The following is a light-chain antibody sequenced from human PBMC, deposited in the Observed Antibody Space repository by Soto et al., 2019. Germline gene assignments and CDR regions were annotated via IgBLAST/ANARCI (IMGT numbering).Light chain of an antibody. V-gene: IGLV6-57*04. CDR2: EDS. CDR1: SGSIASNY. CDR3: QSFDINNVV. Sequence: NFMLTQPHSVSESPGKTVTISCTRSSGSIASNYVQWYQQRPGSAPTPVIYEDSQRPSGVPDRFSGSIDSSSNSASLTISRLKTEDEADHYCQSFDINNVVFGGGTKVTVL. J-gene: IGLJ2*01.